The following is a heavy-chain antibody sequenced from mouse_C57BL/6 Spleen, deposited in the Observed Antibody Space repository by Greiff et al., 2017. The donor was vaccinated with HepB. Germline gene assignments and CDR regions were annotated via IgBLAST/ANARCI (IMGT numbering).Heavy chain of an antibody. J-gene: IGHJ4*01. Sequence: QVQLQQSGPELVKPGASVKISCKASGYAFSSSWMNWVKQRPGHGLEWIGDIYPGGGYTNYNEKFKGKATLTADKSSSTAYMQFSSLTSEDSAIYYCARREENFYAMDYWGQGTSVTVSS. CDR1: GYAFSSSW. V-gene: IGHV1-63*01. CDR2: IYPGGGYT. CDR3: ARREENFYAMDY.